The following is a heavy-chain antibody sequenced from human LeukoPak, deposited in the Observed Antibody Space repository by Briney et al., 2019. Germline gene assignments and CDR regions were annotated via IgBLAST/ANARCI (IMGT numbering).Heavy chain of an antibody. CDR3: ATYSYDCSSYRIADAFDI. CDR2: IRDVGSNK. CDR1: GFTFSSYG. J-gene: IGHJ3*02. V-gene: IGHV3-30*02. Sequence: PGGSLRLSCAASGFTFSSYGMHWVRQAPGKGLEWVAVIRDVGSNKYYADSVKGRFTLSRDNSQNTLYLQMTSLRAEDTPVYYSATYSYDCSSYRIADAFDISGQGKIGTVSS. D-gene: IGHD3-22*01.